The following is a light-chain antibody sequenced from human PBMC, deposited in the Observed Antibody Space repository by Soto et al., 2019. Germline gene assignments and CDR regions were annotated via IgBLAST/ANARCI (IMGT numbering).Light chain of an antibody. CDR3: QHYSSSPPEFT. CDR1: QSVLYSSNNKNY. J-gene: IGKJ3*01. V-gene: IGKV4-1*01. Sequence: DIVMTQSPDSLAVSLGERATINCKSSQSVLYSSNNKNYLAWYQQKPGQPPKLLIYWASTRESGVPDRFSGSGSGTDFILTISSLRAEDVAVYYCQHYSSSPPEFTFGPGTKVDSK. CDR2: WAS.